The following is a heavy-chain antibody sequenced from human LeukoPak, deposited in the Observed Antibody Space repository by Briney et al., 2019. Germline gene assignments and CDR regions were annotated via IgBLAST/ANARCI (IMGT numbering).Heavy chain of an antibody. Sequence: SGGSLRLSCAASGFTFSNYWMHWVRQGPGKGLVWVSRINSDGSSTNYADSVKGRFTISRDNAKNTLYLQMNSLRAEDTAVYYCARLVPGWGAGYNNYWGQGTLVTVSS. CDR1: GFTFSNYW. V-gene: IGHV3-74*01. D-gene: IGHD5-24*01. CDR3: ARLVPGWGAGYNNY. CDR2: INSDGSST. J-gene: IGHJ4*02.